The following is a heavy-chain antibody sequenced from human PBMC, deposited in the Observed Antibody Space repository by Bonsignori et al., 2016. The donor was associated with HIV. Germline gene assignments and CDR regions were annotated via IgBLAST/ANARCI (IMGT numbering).Heavy chain of an antibody. D-gene: IGHD4-11*01. J-gene: IGHJ4*02. Sequence: WVRQAPGQGLEWMGRINPENGATNYAQRFQDRVTMTTDTSISTAYIELSRLGSDDTAVYFCARMPTTVLNRPFPYWGQGALVTVSS. CDR2: INPENGAT. V-gene: IGHV1-2*02. CDR3: ARMPTTVLNRPFPY.